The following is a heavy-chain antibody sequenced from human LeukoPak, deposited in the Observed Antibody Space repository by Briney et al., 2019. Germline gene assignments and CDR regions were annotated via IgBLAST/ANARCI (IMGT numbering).Heavy chain of an antibody. CDR1: GFTFDDYA. CDR3: VKDNLWFGLDP. J-gene: IGHJ5*02. Sequence: PRGSLRLSCAASGFTFDDYAMHWVRQAPGKGLEWVSLISGDGDNTDYADSVKGRFTISRDNSKNSLYLQMNSLRTDDTALYYCVKDNLWFGLDPWGQGTLVTVSS. CDR2: ISGDGDNT. V-gene: IGHV3-43*02. D-gene: IGHD3-10*01.